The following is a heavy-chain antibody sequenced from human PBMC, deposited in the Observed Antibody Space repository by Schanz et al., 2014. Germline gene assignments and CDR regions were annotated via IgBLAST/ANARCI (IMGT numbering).Heavy chain of an antibody. CDR2: IYQSGTT. J-gene: IGHJ4*02. D-gene: IGHD6-13*01. V-gene: IGHV4-39*01. CDR1: DGSISSSSYY. CDR3: ARPGGSSWSFAY. Sequence: QVQLQESGPGLVKPSENLSLTCTVSDGSISSSSYYWGWIRQPPGKGLEWIGSIYQSGTTYYSPSLKSRVTLSVDPSKNQSPQKLSSVPAADTAVYYCARPGGSSWSFAYWGLGRLVIVSS.